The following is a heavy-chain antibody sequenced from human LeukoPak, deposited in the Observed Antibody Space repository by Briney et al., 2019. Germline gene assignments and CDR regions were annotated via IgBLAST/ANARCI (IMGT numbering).Heavy chain of an antibody. CDR2: ISDSGRT. CDR3: ARDIYSSSWTAPYY. CDR1: GGSISSYY. D-gene: IGHD6-13*01. V-gene: IGHV4-59*01. J-gene: IGHJ4*02. Sequence: SETLSLTCTVSGGSISSYYWSWIRQPPGKGLEWIGHISDSGRTKFNSSLKSRVIISVDTSNNQFSLNLSSVTAADTAVYYCARDIYSSSWTAPYYWGQGTLVTVSS.